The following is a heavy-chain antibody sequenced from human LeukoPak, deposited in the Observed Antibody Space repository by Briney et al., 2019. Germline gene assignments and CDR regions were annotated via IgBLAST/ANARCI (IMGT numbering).Heavy chain of an antibody. Sequence: ASVKVSCKASGYTFTSYGISWVRQAPGQGLEWMGWISAYNGNTNYTQKLQGRVTMTTDTSTSTAYMELRSLRSDDTAVYYCARDGVVVVPAAITHYYYYMDVWGKGTTVTVSS. CDR3: ARDGVVVVPAAITHYYYYMDV. J-gene: IGHJ6*03. V-gene: IGHV1-18*01. CDR1: GYTFTSYG. CDR2: ISAYNGNT. D-gene: IGHD2-2*01.